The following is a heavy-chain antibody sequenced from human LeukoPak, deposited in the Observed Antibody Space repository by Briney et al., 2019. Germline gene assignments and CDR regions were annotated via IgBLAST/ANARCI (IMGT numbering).Heavy chain of an antibody. J-gene: IGHJ6*03. CDR1: GFTFDDYA. CDR3: AKDLYVGATWAFYYYYYMDV. D-gene: IGHD1-26*01. CDR2: ISWNSGSI. Sequence: PGGSLRLSCAASGFTFDDYAMHWVRQAPGKGLEWVSGISWNSGSIGYADSVKGRFTISRDNAKNSLYLQMSGLRAEDTAVYYCAKDLYVGATWAFYYYYYMDVWGKGTTVTISS. V-gene: IGHV3-9*01.